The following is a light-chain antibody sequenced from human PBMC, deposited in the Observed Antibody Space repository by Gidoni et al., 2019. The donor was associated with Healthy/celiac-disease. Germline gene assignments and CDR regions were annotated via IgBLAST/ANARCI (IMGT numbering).Light chain of an antibody. CDR3: QQRSNRTVRT. J-gene: IGKJ4*01. Sequence: EIVFTQSPATLSLSPGASATLSGRASQSVISYLAWYQQKPGQAPRILIYDASNSATGIPARCSGSRSGTEFTIIISSLEPEDFAVYYCQQRSNRTVRTFXEXTKVEIK. CDR1: QSVISY. V-gene: IGKV3-11*01. CDR2: DAS.